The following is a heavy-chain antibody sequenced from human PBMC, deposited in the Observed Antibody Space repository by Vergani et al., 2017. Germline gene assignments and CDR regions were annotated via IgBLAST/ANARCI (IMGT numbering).Heavy chain of an antibody. J-gene: IGHJ5*02. CDR2: IYYSGSA. CDR3: ARGRILTGYYFDP. CDR1: GGSISSRSYY. D-gene: IGHD3-9*01. V-gene: IGHV4-39*01. Sequence: QLQLQESGPGLVKPSETLSLTCTVSGGSISSRSYYWGWIRQPPGKGLEWIGSIYYSGSAYYNPSLKSRVTISGDTSKNQFSLKLSSVTAADTAVYYWARGRILTGYYFDPWGQGTLVTVSS.